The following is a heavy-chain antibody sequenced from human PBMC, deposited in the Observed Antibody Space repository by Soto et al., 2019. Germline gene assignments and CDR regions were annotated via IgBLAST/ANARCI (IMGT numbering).Heavy chain of an antibody. D-gene: IGHD2-8*01. Sequence: SETLSLTCAVYGGSFSGYYWGWIRQPPGKGLEWIGEINHGGSTNYNPSLKSRVTISVDTSKNQFSLNLNSVTASDTAVYYCVNQRTSVLTQAYFDYWGPGALVTVSS. V-gene: IGHV4-34*01. J-gene: IGHJ4*02. CDR2: INHGGST. CDR3: VNQRTSVLTQAYFDY. CDR1: GGSFSGYY.